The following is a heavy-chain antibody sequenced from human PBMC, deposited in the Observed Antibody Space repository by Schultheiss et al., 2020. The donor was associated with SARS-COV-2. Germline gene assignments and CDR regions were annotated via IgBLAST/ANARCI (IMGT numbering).Heavy chain of an antibody. J-gene: IGHJ6*03. CDR1: GFNLRNYW. Sequence: GGSLRLSCAASGFNLRNYWMDWVRQAPGKGLQWVANIKQDGSVEHYVDSVRGRFIISRDNAKNSLYLQMNSLRDEDTAVYYCARDLVTVTTNYYYYYMDVWGKGTTVTVSS. CDR3: ARDLVTVTTNYYYYYMDV. V-gene: IGHV3-7*01. D-gene: IGHD4-11*01. CDR2: IKQDGSVE.